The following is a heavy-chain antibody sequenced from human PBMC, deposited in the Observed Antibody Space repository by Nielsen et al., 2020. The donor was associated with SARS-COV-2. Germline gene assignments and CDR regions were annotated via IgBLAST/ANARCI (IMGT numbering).Heavy chain of an antibody. CDR3: ARDGTDSSRWHQRVDY. CDR2: ISTSGSTI. V-gene: IGHV3-48*03. CDR1: GFSFRNYG. Sequence: GESLKISCAASGFSFRNYGMNWVRQAPGKGLEWVSYISTSGSTIYYSDSVKGRFTISRDNAKNSLYLHMNSLRAEDTALYYCARDGTDSSRWHQRVDYWGQGTLVTVSS. J-gene: IGHJ4*02. D-gene: IGHD6-13*01.